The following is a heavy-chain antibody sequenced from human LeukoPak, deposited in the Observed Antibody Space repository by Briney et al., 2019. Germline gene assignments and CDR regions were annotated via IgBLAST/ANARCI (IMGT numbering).Heavy chain of an antibody. V-gene: IGHV3-23*01. D-gene: IGHD3-9*01. CDR2: ISDSGGST. CDR3: ARGPSLDYYFDY. Sequence: PGGSLRLSCAASGFTFSSYAMSWVRQAPGKGLEWVSGISDSGGSTYYADSVKGRFTISRDNAKSSLYLQMNSLRAEDTAVYYCARGPSLDYYFDYWGQGTLVTVSS. CDR1: GFTFSSYA. J-gene: IGHJ4*02.